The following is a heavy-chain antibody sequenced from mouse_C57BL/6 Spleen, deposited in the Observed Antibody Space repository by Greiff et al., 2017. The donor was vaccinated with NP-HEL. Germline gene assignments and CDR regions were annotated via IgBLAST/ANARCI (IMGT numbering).Heavy chain of an antibody. CDR3: ARFGDGKALDY. J-gene: IGHJ2*01. V-gene: IGHV14-2*01. CDR1: GFNIKDYY. Sequence: EVQLQQSGAELVKPGASVKLSCTASGFNIKDYYMHWVKQRTEQGLEWIGRIDPEDGETKYAPNFQGKATITADTSSNTAYLQLSSLTSDDTAVYYCARFGDGKALDYWGQGTTLTVSS. D-gene: IGHD2-1*01. CDR2: IDPEDGET.